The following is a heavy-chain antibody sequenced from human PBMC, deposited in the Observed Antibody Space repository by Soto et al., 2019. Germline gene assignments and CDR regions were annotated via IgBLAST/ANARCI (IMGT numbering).Heavy chain of an antibody. CDR2: IRTAGDT. V-gene: IGHV3-13*01. CDR1: GFTSSSYD. J-gene: IGHJ6*02. CDR3: ARDLRSSSWPNPGYYYYGMDV. Sequence: GRPLRLSCAASGFTSSSYDMHRVSQTEGKGLEWVSGIRTAGDTYYPGSVKGRFTISRENAKNSLYLQMNSLRAEDTAVYYCARDLRSSSWPNPGYYYYGMDVWGQGTTVTVSS. D-gene: IGHD6-13*01.